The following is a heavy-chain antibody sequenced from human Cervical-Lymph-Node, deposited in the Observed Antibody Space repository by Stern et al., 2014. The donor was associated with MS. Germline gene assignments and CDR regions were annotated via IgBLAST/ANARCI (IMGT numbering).Heavy chain of an antibody. J-gene: IGHJ4*02. Sequence: EMQLVESGGGLVQPGGSLRLSCAASGFTFSNYWMTWARQAPGKGLEWVANINQDGSEKYYVDSVRGRFTISRDNAKNSLFLQMNSLRAEETAVYYCARDRLTTVNSYYIDFWGQGTLITVSS. CDR1: GFTFSNYW. V-gene: IGHV3-7*01. CDR3: ARDRLTTVNSYYIDF. D-gene: IGHD4-17*01. CDR2: INQDGSEK.